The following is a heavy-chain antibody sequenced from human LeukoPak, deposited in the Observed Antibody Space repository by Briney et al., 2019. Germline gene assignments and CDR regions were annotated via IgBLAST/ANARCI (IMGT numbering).Heavy chain of an antibody. CDR2: IYHSGST. Sequence: SETLSLTCAVSGGSISSSNWWSWVRQPPGKGLEWIGEIYHSGSTNYNPSLKSRVTISVDKSKNQFSLKLSSVTAADTAVYYCARARGTMVRDYYYYGMDVWGKGTTATVSS. D-gene: IGHD3-10*01. CDR1: GGSISSSNW. J-gene: IGHJ6*04. V-gene: IGHV4-4*02. CDR3: ARARGTMVRDYYYYGMDV.